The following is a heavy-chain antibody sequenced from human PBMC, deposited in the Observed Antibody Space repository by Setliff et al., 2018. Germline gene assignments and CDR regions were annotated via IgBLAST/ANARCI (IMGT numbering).Heavy chain of an antibody. J-gene: IGHJ4*02. CDR1: GYTLTELS. D-gene: IGHD3-22*01. CDR3: ATLAFTYYYDSSGYYPHDY. CDR2: FDPEDGET. Sequence: ASVKVSCKVSGYTLTELSMHWVRQAPGKGLEWMGGFDPEDGETIYAQKFQGRVTMTEDTSTDTAYMELSSLRSEDTAVYYCATLAFTYYYDSSGYYPHDYWGQGTLVTVPS. V-gene: IGHV1-24*01.